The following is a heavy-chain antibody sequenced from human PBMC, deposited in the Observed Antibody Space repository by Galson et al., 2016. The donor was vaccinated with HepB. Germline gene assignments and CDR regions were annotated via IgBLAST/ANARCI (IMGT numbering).Heavy chain of an antibody. Sequence: SVKVSCKASGYTFTNYYIHWVRQAPGQGLEWMGIINPTDVITPYAQKFQGRVTMTRDTSTSTVYVELSSLRSADTAVYYCARGADSGYDLGDYWGQGTLVTVSS. D-gene: IGHD5-12*01. CDR2: INPTDVIT. CDR1: GYTFTNYY. CDR3: ARGADSGYDLGDY. V-gene: IGHV1-46*01. J-gene: IGHJ4*02.